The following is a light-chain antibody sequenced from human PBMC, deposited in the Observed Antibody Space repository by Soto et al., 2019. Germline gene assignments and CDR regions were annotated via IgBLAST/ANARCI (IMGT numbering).Light chain of an antibody. J-gene: IGKJ4*02. CDR1: QSFSNKD. V-gene: IGKV3-20*01. CDR2: DSS. Sequence: EIVLTQSPGTLSLSPGERATLSCRASQSFSNKDLAWYHQKRCHAPGLLVYDSSSRATGIPSRCSGGGSRAYFPPTISRLEPEDFAVYYCQQFSSHPRTFGGGTKVDIK. CDR3: QQFSSHPRT.